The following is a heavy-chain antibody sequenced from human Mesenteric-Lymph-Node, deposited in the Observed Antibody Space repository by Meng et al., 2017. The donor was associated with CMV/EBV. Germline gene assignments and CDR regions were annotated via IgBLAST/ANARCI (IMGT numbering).Heavy chain of an antibody. CDR2: IYYSGST. CDR3: ARDPGYYDFWSGSYYYYGMDV. CDR1: GGSISSYY. Sequence: GSLRLSCTVSGGSISSYYWSWIRQPPGKRLEWIGYIYYSGSTNYNPSLKSRVTISVDTSKNQFSLKLSSVTAADTAVYYCARDPGYYDFWSGSYYYYGMDVWGQGTTVTVSS. D-gene: IGHD3-3*01. J-gene: IGHJ6*02. V-gene: IGHV4-59*01.